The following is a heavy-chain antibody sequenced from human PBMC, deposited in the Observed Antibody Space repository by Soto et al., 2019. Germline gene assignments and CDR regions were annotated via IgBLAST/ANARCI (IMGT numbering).Heavy chain of an antibody. CDR3: VRGSCNNATCWQGHWLNP. J-gene: IGHJ5*02. Sequence: QVQLVESGGGVVQPGTDLRLSCEVSGFSLESHGMHWVRQFPGKGLEWVAVIWFDGSKKFYADSVQGRFTISRDNSKNTVFSDMTGLTGDDAALYYCVRGSCNNATCWQGHWLNPWGQGTRVTVSA. CDR2: IWFDGSKK. V-gene: IGHV3-33*01. CDR1: GFSLESHG. D-gene: IGHD6-19*01.